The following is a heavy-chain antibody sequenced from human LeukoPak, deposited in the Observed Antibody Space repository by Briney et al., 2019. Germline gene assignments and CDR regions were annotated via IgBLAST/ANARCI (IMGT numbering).Heavy chain of an antibody. D-gene: IGHD4-23*01. CDR2: IYHSGST. J-gene: IGHJ4*02. Sequence: PSQTLSLTCAVSGGSISSGGYSWSWIRQPPGKGLEWIGYIYHSGSTYYNPSLKSRVTISVDRSKNQFSLRLSSVTAADTAVYYCARWFPNARHFDYWGQGTLVTVSS. CDR3: ARWFPNARHFDY. CDR1: GGSISSGGYS. V-gene: IGHV4-30-2*01.